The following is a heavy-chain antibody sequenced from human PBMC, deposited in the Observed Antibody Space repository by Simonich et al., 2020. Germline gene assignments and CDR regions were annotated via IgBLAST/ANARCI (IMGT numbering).Heavy chain of an antibody. J-gene: IGHJ4*02. CDR2: IYYSGIT. CDR3: ARHDRWLQFYFDY. Sequence: QVQLQESGPGLVKPSETLSLTCTVSGGSISSYYWSWIRQPPGKGLEWIGYIYYSGITNYNPSSKSRVTISVDTSKNQFSLTLSSVTAADTAVYYCARHDRWLQFYFDYWGQGTLVTVSS. V-gene: IGHV4-59*08. D-gene: IGHD5-12*01. CDR1: GGSISSYY.